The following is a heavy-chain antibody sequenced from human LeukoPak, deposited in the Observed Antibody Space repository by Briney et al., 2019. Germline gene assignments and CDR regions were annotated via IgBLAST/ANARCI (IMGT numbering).Heavy chain of an antibody. V-gene: IGHV4-59*08. Sequence: SETLSLTCTVSGGSISSYYWSWIRQPPGKGLEWIGYIYYSGSTNYNPSLKSRVTISVDTSKNQFSLKLSSVTAADTAVYYCARLIVAPPLGYYYYGMDVWGQGTTVTVSS. D-gene: IGHD5-12*01. CDR3: ARLIVAPPLGYYYYGMDV. CDR1: GGSISSYY. CDR2: IYYSGST. J-gene: IGHJ6*02.